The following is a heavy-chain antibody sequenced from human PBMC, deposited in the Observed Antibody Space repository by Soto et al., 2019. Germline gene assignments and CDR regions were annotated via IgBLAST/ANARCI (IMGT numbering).Heavy chain of an antibody. J-gene: IGHJ4*02. CDR1: GYTFTSYY. Sequence: ASVKVSCKASGYTFTSYYMHWVRQAPGQGLEWMGIINPSGGSTSYAQKFQGRVTMTRDTSTSTVYMELSSLRSDDTSVYYCVIGRYYDYIWGSYPFDYWGQGTLVTVSS. D-gene: IGHD3-16*02. CDR2: INPSGGST. V-gene: IGHV1-46*03. CDR3: VIGRYYDYIWGSYPFDY.